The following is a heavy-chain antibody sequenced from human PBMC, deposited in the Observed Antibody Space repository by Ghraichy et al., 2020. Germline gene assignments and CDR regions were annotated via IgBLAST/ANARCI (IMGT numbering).Heavy chain of an antibody. CDR2: IRYDGNKK. CDR3: AKAQAEYGSGSDYFDY. CDR1: GFTFSSYG. V-gene: IGHV3-30*02. Sequence: GGSLRLSCAASGFTFSSYGMHWVRQAPGKGLEWVAFIRYDGNKKNYADSVKGRFTISRDNSKNTLYLQMNSLRAEDTAVYYCAKAQAEYGSGSDYFDYWGQGTLVTVSS. D-gene: IGHD3-10*01. J-gene: IGHJ4*02.